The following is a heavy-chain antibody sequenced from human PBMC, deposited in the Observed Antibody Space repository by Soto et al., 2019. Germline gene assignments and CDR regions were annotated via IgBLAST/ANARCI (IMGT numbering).Heavy chain of an antibody. CDR1: GFTFSDYW. CDR2: ISGDGSST. J-gene: IGHJ4*02. CDR3: VRVSNGWSGMDY. D-gene: IGHD6-19*01. V-gene: IGHV3-74*01. Sequence: EVKLVESGGNLVQPGGSLGLSCTASGFTFSDYWMYWVRQAPGKGLVWVSRISGDGSSTYYADSLKGRFTISRDNAKNTLYLQMNGLRAEDTAVYYCVRVSNGWSGMDYWGQGILVTVS.